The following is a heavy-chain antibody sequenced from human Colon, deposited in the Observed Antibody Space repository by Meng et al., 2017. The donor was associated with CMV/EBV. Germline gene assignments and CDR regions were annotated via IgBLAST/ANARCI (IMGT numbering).Heavy chain of an antibody. V-gene: IGHV4-39*07. CDR1: GGPISGSFEY. Sequence: SETLSLTCTISGGPISGSFEYWGWIRQPPGKALEWLGSVAYNGDTYYNPSLKSRVIISIDTSKNQVSLKLKSVTAADTAVYYCASSIAKYYYGMDVWGQGTTVTVSS. J-gene: IGHJ6*02. CDR3: ASSIAKYYYGMDV. D-gene: IGHD6-13*01. CDR2: VAYNGDT.